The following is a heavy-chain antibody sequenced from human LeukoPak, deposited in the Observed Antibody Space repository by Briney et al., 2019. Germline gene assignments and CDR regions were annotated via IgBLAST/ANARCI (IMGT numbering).Heavy chain of an antibody. CDR2: ISSSSSYI. J-gene: IGHJ4*02. CDR1: GFTFSSYS. Sequence: GGSLRLSCAASGFTFSSYSMNWVRQAPGKGLEWVSSISSSSSYIYYADSVKGRFTISRDNAKNSLYLQMNSLRAEDTAVYYCARGQWELSYFDYWGQGTLVTVS. V-gene: IGHV3-21*01. D-gene: IGHD1-26*01. CDR3: ARGQWELSYFDY.